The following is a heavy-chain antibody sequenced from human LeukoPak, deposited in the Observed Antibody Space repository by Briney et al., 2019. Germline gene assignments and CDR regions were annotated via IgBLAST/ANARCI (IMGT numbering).Heavy chain of an antibody. CDR1: GYTFTGYY. Sequence: ASVKLSCKASGYTFTGYYMHWVRQAPGHGLEWMGWINPNSGGTNYAQKFQGRVTMTRDTPISTAYMELSRLRSDDTAVYYCARGAPRYDFWSGYYTEVDYWGQGTLVTVSS. D-gene: IGHD3-3*01. CDR3: ARGAPRYDFWSGYYTEVDY. V-gene: IGHV1-2*02. J-gene: IGHJ4*02. CDR2: INPNSGGT.